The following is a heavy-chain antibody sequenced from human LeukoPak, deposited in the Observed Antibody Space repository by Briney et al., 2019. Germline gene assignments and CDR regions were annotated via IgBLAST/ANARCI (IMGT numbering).Heavy chain of an antibody. CDR3: ARGYCSSTSCYGVLGFDP. D-gene: IGHD2-2*01. CDR2: IIPIFGTA. J-gene: IGHJ5*02. CDR1: GGTFSSYA. Sequence: SVKVSCKASGGTFSSYAISWVRQAPGQGLEWMGGIIPIFGTANYAQKFQGRVTITADESTSTAYMELSSLRSEDTAVYYCARGYCSSTSCYGVLGFDPWGQGTLVTVSS. V-gene: IGHV1-69*13.